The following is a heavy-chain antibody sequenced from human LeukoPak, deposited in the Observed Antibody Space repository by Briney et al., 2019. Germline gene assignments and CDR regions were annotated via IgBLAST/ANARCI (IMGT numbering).Heavy chain of an antibody. Sequence: ASVKVSCKASGYTFTSYDINWLRQATGQRPEWMGWMNPNSGNTGYAQKFQGRVTMTSNASISTAYMELSSLRSEDTAVYYCARGRQQWLAYAFDIWGQGTMVTVSS. CDR2: MNPNSGNT. CDR1: GYTFTSYD. J-gene: IGHJ3*02. V-gene: IGHV1-8*01. D-gene: IGHD6-19*01. CDR3: ARGRQQWLAYAFDI.